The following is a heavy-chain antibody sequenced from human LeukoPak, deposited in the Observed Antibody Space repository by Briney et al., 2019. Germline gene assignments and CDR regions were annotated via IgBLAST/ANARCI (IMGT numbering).Heavy chain of an antibody. J-gene: IGHJ4*02. V-gene: IGHV3-23*01. CDR3: VKDFYQQLVQGYYFDY. Sequence: PGGSLRLSCAASGFTFSSYAMSWVRQAPGKGLEWVSVISGSGASTYHADSVKGRFTISRDNSKTTLYLQMSSLRSDDTAVYYCVKDFYQQLVQGYYFDYWGQGTLVAVSS. D-gene: IGHD6-6*01. CDR2: ISGSGAST. CDR1: GFTFSSYA.